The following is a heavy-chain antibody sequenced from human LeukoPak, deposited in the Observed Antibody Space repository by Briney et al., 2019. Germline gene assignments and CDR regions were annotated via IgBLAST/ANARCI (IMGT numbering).Heavy chain of an antibody. CDR3: ARLLYPKDYYDGMDV. Sequence: GESLKISCKGSGYSFTNYWIGWVRQMPGKGLEWMGIIYPGDSDTRYSPSFQGQVTISADKSISTAYLQWSSLKASDTAMYYCARLLYPKDYYDGMDVWGQGTTVTVSS. D-gene: IGHD5/OR15-5a*01. V-gene: IGHV5-51*01. CDR2: IYPGDSDT. CDR1: GYSFTNYW. J-gene: IGHJ6*02.